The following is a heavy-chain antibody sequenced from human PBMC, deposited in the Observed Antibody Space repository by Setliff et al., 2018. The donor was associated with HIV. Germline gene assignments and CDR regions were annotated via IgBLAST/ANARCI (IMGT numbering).Heavy chain of an antibody. J-gene: IGHJ5*02. Sequence: SETLSLTCSVSGDSISSGSYFWGWIRQTPGKGLEWIGSVSRSGSTYYNPSLKSRITISVDRSKNLFSLKLISVTAADQGVYYCARVPVAGANWFDPWGLGTLVTVSS. CDR3: ARVPVAGANWFDP. V-gene: IGHV4-39*01. D-gene: IGHD2-21*01. CDR2: VSRSGST. CDR1: GDSISSGSYF.